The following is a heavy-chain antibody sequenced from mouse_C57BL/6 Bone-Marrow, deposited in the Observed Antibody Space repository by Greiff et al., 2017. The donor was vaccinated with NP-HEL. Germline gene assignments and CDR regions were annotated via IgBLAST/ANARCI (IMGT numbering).Heavy chain of an antibody. CDR3: ARYDPLKNYYAMDY. D-gene: IGHD1-3*01. CDR1: GYTFTSYG. Sequence: QVQLQQSGAELARPGASVKLSCKASGYTFTSYGISWVKQRTGQGLEWIGEIYPRSGNTYYNEKFKGKATLTADKSSSTAYMELRSLTSEDSAVYFCARYDPLKNYYAMDYWGQGTSVTVSS. J-gene: IGHJ4*01. CDR2: IYPRSGNT. V-gene: IGHV1-81*01.